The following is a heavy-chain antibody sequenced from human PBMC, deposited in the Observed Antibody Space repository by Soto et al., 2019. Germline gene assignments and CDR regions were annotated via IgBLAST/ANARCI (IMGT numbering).Heavy chain of an antibody. Sequence: QVQLVESGGGVVQPGRSLRLSCAASGFTFSSYAMHWVRQAPGKGLEWGAVISYDGSNKYYADSVKGRFTISRDNSKNTLYLQMNSLRAEDTAVYYCAIDRFWSGYRSLDYWGQGTLVTVSS. CDR2: ISYDGSNK. V-gene: IGHV3-30-3*01. J-gene: IGHJ4*02. CDR1: GFTFSSYA. D-gene: IGHD3-3*01. CDR3: AIDRFWSGYRSLDY.